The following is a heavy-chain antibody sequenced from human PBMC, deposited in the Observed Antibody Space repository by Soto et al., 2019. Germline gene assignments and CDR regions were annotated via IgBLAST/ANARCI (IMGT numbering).Heavy chain of an antibody. V-gene: IGHV4-39*01. CDR3: TRVDCSGGSCYSGYYYYGMDV. J-gene: IGHJ6*02. CDR1: GGSIGSSSDC. Sequence: SETLSLTWTVAGGSIGSSSDCWGWIRQPPGKGLEWIGSIYYSGSTYYNPSLKSRVTISVDTSKNQFSLKLSSVTAADTAVYYCTRVDCSGGSCYSGYYYYGMDVWGQGTTVTVSS. D-gene: IGHD2-15*01. CDR2: IYYSGST.